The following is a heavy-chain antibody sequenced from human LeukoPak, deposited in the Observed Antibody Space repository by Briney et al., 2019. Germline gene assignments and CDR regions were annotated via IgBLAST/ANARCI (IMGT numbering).Heavy chain of an antibody. CDR3: AREYQLPLTKNFYFDY. V-gene: IGHV1-69*04. CDR2: IIPILGTA. J-gene: IGHJ4*02. Sequence: ASVKVSCKASGGTFSSYAISWVRQAPGQGLEWMGRIIPILGTANYAQKFQGRVTITADKSTSTAYMELSSLRSEDTAVYYCAREYQLPLTKNFYFDYWGQGTLVTVSS. CDR1: GGTFSSYA. D-gene: IGHD2-2*01.